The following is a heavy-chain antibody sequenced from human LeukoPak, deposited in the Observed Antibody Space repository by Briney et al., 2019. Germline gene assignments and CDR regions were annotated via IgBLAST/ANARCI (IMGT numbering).Heavy chain of an antibody. J-gene: IGHJ4*02. CDR1: GFTFSNYW. V-gene: IGHV3-21*01. D-gene: IGHD2-15*01. CDR3: ARGSTNLGYCSGGSCLSPLY. CDR2: ISSSSSYI. Sequence: PGGSLRLSCAASGFTFSNYWMHWVRQAPGKGLEWVSSISSSSSYIYYADSVKGRFTISRDNAKNSLYLQMNSLRAEDTAVYYCARGSTNLGYCSGGSCLSPLYWGQGTLVTVSS.